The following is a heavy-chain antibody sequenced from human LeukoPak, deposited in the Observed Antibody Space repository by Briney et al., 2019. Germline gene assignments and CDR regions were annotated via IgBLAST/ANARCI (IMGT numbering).Heavy chain of an antibody. Sequence: SETLSLTCTVSGGSISSSSYYWGWIRQPPGKGLEWIGSIYYSGSTYYNPSLKSRVTISVDTSKNQFSLKLSSVTAADTAVYYCASLRYYYDSSGYYYFDYWGQGTLVTVSS. J-gene: IGHJ4*02. V-gene: IGHV4-39*01. D-gene: IGHD3-22*01. CDR1: GGSISSSSYY. CDR2: IYYSGST. CDR3: ASLRYYYDSSGYYYFDY.